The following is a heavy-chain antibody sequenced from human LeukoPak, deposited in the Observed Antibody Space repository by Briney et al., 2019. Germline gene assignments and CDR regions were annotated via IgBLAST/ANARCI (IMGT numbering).Heavy chain of an antibody. CDR3: ARVRAIAATGTGARYFQD. Sequence: GASVKVSCKASGYTFTDYHIYWMRQAPGQGLEWVGWNNPNSGGTNYAQKFQGRVTMTRDTSTNTAYMELSRLRSDDTAVYFCARVRAIAATGTGARYFQDWGQGTLVTVSS. J-gene: IGHJ1*01. V-gene: IGHV1-2*02. CDR2: NNPNSGGT. D-gene: IGHD1-1*01. CDR1: GYTFTDYH.